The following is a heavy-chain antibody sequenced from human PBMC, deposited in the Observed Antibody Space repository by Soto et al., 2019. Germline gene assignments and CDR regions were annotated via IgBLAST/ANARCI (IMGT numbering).Heavy chain of an antibody. V-gene: IGHV1-69*12. CDR1: GGTFSSYA. Sequence: QVQLVQSGAEVKKPGSSVKVSCKASGGTFSSYAISWVRQAPGQGLEWMGGIIPIFGTANYAQKFQGRVTIPADGPTSTAYLELSSLRSEDTDVYYCASTTVTTPYYYYYGMDVWGQGTTVTVSS. CDR2: IIPIFGTA. J-gene: IGHJ6*02. CDR3: ASTTVTTPYYYYYGMDV. D-gene: IGHD4-17*01.